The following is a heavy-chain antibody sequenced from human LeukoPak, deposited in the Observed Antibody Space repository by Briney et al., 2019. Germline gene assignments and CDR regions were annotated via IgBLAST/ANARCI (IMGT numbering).Heavy chain of an antibody. CDR3: ARDVYYGSGSYYWDY. Sequence: GASVKVSCKASGYTFTGYYMHWVRQAPGQGLEWMGWINPNSGGTNYAQKSQGWVTMTRDTSISTAYMELSRLRSDDTAVYYCARDVYYGSGSYYWDYWGQGTLVTVSS. V-gene: IGHV1-2*04. J-gene: IGHJ4*02. CDR1: GYTFTGYY. CDR2: INPNSGGT. D-gene: IGHD3-10*01.